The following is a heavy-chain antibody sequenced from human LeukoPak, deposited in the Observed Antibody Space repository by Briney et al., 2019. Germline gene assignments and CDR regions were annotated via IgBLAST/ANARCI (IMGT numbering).Heavy chain of an antibody. CDR1: GFTFTHYG. D-gene: IGHD7-27*01. J-gene: IGHJ3*02. Sequence: GGTLRLSCAASGFTFTHYGMNWVRQAPGKGLEWVSGIRANGETTYYADSVRGRFTISRDNSRSMVWLQMNSLTAGDTAMYYCGRDLNWGAFDIRGLGTLVTVSS. CDR3: GRDLNWGAFDI. CDR2: IRANGETT. V-gene: IGHV3-23*01.